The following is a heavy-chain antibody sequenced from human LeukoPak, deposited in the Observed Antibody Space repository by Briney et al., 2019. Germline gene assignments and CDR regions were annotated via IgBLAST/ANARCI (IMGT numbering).Heavy chain of an antibody. D-gene: IGHD2/OR15-2a*01. CDR3: ARGPNWYYNS. CDR2: ISFNGNT. V-gene: IGHV4-61*08. Sequence: SETLSLTCAVSGVSVTSGGSYWSWIRQPPGKGLEWIGYISFNGNTDYNPSLNSRVTISVDTSKNQFSLKLTSVTAADTAVYYCARGPNWYYNSWGQGTLVTVS. J-gene: IGHJ4*02. CDR1: GVSVTSGGSY.